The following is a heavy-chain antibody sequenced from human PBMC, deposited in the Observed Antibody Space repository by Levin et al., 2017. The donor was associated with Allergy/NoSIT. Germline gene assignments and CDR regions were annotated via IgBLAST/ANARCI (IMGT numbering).Heavy chain of an antibody. CDR1: GYTFTGYY. J-gene: IGHJ4*02. Sequence: NAGGSLRLSCKASGYTFTGYYMHWVRQAPGQGLEWMGWINPNTGGTNYAQKFQGRVTMTRDTSISTAYMELSRLRSDDTAVYYCARTYYDILTATSPFDYWGQGTLVTVSS. CDR3: ARTYYDILTATSPFDY. D-gene: IGHD3-9*01. CDR2: INPNTGGT. V-gene: IGHV1-2*02.